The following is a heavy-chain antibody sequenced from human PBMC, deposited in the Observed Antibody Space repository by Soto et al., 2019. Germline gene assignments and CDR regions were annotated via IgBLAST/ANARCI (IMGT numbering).Heavy chain of an antibody. V-gene: IGHV1-69*05. Sequence: GASVKVSCKASGATLDTFINFGITCVRRAPGQGLEWMGGILPVFGTPHYAQKFQGRVTIRTDESTRTAYMELSSLRSEDTAVYYCARAIAVAGRTPLGDAFDIWGQGTIVTVSS. D-gene: IGHD6-19*01. CDR1: GATLDTFINFG. CDR2: ILPVFGTP. CDR3: ARAIAVAGRTPLGDAFDI. J-gene: IGHJ3*02.